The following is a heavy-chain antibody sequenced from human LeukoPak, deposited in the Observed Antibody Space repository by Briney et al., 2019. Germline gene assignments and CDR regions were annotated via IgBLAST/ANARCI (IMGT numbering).Heavy chain of an antibody. CDR3: ARAYNRFDP. V-gene: IGHV4-59*01. CDR2: IYHSGST. J-gene: IGHJ5*02. Sequence: SETLSLTCTVSGGSISGYYWSWIRQPPGKGLEWIGYIYHSGSTNYNPSLKSRVTISVDTSKNHFSLKLSSVTAADTAVYYCARAYNRFDPWGQGTLVTVSS. CDR1: GGSISGYY.